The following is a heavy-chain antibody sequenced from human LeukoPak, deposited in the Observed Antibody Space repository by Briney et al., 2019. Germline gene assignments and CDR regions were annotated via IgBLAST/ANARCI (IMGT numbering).Heavy chain of an antibody. J-gene: IGHJ3*02. CDR1: GFTFSSYE. V-gene: IGHV3-48*03. Sequence: GGSLRLSCAASGFTFSSYEMNWVRQAPGKGLEWVSSISSSGSTKYYADSLKGRFTISRDNAGNSLYLQMNSLRAEDTAVYYCHYDSSGLDAFDIWGQGTMVTVSS. D-gene: IGHD3-22*01. CDR3: HYDSSGLDAFDI. CDR2: ISSSGSTK.